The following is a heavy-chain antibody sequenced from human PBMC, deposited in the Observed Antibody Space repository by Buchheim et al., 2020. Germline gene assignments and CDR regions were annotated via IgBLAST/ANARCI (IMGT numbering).Heavy chain of an antibody. J-gene: IGHJ4*02. CDR1: GHTFSDFA. Sequence: QVQLVQSGAEVKKPGASVKVSCKASGHTFSDFAFSWVRQAPGQGLEWMGWIRVYNGNTKYTQKLQGRVSMTTDTSTSTVYMELTSLRSDDTAVYYCARRREGEDLDYWGQGTL. D-gene: IGHD3-16*01. CDR2: IRVYNGNT. V-gene: IGHV1-18*01. CDR3: ARRREGEDLDY.